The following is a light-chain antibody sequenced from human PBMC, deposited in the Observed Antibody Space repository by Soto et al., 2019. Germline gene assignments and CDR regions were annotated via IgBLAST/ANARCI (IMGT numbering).Light chain of an antibody. Sequence: DIQMTQSPSTLSASVGDRVTITCRASQSISSWLAWYQQKPGKAPKLLISDASNLESGVPSRFSGRGSGTEFTLTITSLQPDDFATYYCQQRTFGQGTKVDIK. CDR1: QSISSW. J-gene: IGKJ1*01. CDR2: DAS. V-gene: IGKV1-5*01. CDR3: QQRT.